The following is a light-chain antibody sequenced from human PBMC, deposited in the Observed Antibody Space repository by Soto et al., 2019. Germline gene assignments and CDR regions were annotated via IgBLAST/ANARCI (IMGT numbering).Light chain of an antibody. CDR2: DAS. CDR1: QSSSIW. V-gene: IGKV1-5*01. J-gene: IGKJ1*01. Sequence: DIQMTQSPSTLSASVGDRVTISCRASQSSSIWLAWYQLKAGAAPKLLIYDASRLESGVPSRFSGSGSGTEFTLTISSLQPDDFATYYCQQYSSYGTFGQGTKVEIK. CDR3: QQYSSYGT.